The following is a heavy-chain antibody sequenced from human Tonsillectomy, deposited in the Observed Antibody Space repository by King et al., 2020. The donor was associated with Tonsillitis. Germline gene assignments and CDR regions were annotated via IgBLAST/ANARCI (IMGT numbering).Heavy chain of an antibody. CDR1: GGTFSSYA. CDR2: IIPIFGTA. D-gene: IGHD3-22*01. J-gene: IGHJ3*02. CDR3: ARDNRDYYESSGYQGAFDI. V-gene: IGHV1-69*12. Sequence: QLVQSGAEVKKPGSSVKVSCKASGGTFSSYAISWVRQAPGQGLEWMGGIIPIFGTANYAQKFQGRVTITADESTSTAYMELSSLRPEDTAVYFCARDNRDYYESSGYQGAFDIWGQGTLVTVSS.